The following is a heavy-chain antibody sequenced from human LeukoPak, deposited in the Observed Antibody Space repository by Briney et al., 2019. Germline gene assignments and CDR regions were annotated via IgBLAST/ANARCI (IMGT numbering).Heavy chain of an antibody. Sequence: GGSLRLSCAASGFTFSSSAMSWVRQAPGKGLEWVSTISGSDSSTHYADSVKGRFTISRDNSKNTLYLQMNSLRAEDTAVYYCAKGVYSSGWYEFDYWGQGTLVTVSS. D-gene: IGHD6-19*01. V-gene: IGHV3-23*01. J-gene: IGHJ4*02. CDR2: ISGSDSST. CDR3: AKGVYSSGWYEFDY. CDR1: GFTFSSSA.